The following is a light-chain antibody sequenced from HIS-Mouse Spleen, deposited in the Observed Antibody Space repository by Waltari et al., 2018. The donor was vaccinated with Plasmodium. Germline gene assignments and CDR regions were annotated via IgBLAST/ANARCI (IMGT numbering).Light chain of an antibody. Sequence: SYELTQPPSVPVSPGQTARITCSGDALPTQYAYWYQQKPGQAPVLVIYKDSERHPGIPERFSGSSSGTTVTLTISGVQAEDEADYYCQSADSSGTPNWVFGGGTKLTVL. CDR2: KDS. V-gene: IGLV3-25*03. CDR1: ALPTQY. CDR3: QSADSSGTPNWV. J-gene: IGLJ3*02.